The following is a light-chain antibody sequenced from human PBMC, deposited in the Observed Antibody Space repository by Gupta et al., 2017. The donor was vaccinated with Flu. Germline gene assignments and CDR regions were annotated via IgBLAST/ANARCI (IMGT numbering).Light chain of an antibody. J-gene: IGKJ1*01. CDR1: QSVNRSY. Sequence: EIVLTQSPGTLSLSPGERATLSCRASQSVNRSYLAWYQQKPGQAPRLPIYDASSRATGIPDRFSGSGSGTDFTLTISRLEPEDFAVYYCQQYGSSPLTFGQGTKVEIK. CDR2: DAS. V-gene: IGKV3-20*01. CDR3: QQYGSSPLT.